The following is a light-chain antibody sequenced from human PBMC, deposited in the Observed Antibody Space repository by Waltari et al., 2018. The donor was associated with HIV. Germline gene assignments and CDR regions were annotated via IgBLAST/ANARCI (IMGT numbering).Light chain of an antibody. Sequence: QTVVTQEPSLTVSPGGTVTLPCASSTGAVHLDYFPHWFQQRPGQAPRPLIYGKDKKHASTPARFSGSLLGGKAALTLSGVQPEDEAEYYCLLYYGGPWVFGGGTKLTVL. CDR3: LLYYGGPWV. J-gene: IGLJ3*02. CDR1: TGAVHLDYF. CDR2: GKD. V-gene: IGLV7-43*01.